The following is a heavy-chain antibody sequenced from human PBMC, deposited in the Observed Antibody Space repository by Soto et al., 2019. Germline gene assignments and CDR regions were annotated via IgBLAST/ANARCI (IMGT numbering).Heavy chain of an antibody. CDR2: IYYSGST. CDR1: GGSISSGGYY. V-gene: IGHV4-31*03. J-gene: IGHJ2*01. Sequence: QVQLQESGPGLVKPSQTLSLTCTVSGGSISSGGYYWSWIRQHPGQGLEWIGYIYYSGSTYYNPSLKSRVTISVDTSKTQISLKLSSVTAPHTAVYYCARANYGDYSGPPGYFDLWGRGTLVTVSS. D-gene: IGHD4-17*01. CDR3: ARANYGDYSGPPGYFDL.